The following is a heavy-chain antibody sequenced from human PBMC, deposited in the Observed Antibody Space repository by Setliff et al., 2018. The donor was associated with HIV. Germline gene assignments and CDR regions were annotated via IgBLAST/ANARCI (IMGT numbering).Heavy chain of an antibody. V-gene: IGHV5-51*01. D-gene: IGHD5-18*01. Sequence: PGESLKISCKGSGYSFTSYWIGWVRQMPGKGLEWMGIIYPGDSDTRYSPSFQGQVTISADKSISTAYLQWSSLKASDTAMYYCARLAPIQLWPRDCWFDPWGQGTLVTVS. CDR2: IYPGDSDT. J-gene: IGHJ5*02. CDR1: GYSFTSYW. CDR3: ARLAPIQLWPRDCWFDP.